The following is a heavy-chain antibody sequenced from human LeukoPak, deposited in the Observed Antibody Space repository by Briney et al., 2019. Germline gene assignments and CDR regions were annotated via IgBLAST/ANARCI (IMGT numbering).Heavy chain of an antibody. V-gene: IGHV3-23*01. CDR2: ISPGGTDT. CDR1: GFTFSTYA. Sequence: GGSLRLSCAASGFTFSTYAMSWVRQAPGKGLEWVSAISPGGTDTYYADSVRGRFTISRDNSKNTLFLQMNSLRVEDTAVYYCAKRGGYETMAAFDYWGQGTLVTVSS. J-gene: IGHJ4*02. D-gene: IGHD3-10*01. CDR3: AKRGGYETMAAFDY.